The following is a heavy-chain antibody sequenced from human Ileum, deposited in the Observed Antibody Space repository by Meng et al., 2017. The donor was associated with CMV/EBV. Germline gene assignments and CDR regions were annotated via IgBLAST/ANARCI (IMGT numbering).Heavy chain of an antibody. D-gene: IGHD3-22*01. J-gene: IGHJ4*02. Sequence: GESLKISCAASGFTFSSYWMHWVRQAPGKGLVWVSRIDTDGTTATYADSVKGRFTITRDNAKSTLYLQMNSLGVEDTAIYYCARDYTYYYDSSGPGGDWGQGTLVTVSS. V-gene: IGHV3-74*01. CDR1: GFTFSSYW. CDR2: IDTDGTTA. CDR3: ARDYTYYYDSSGPGGD.